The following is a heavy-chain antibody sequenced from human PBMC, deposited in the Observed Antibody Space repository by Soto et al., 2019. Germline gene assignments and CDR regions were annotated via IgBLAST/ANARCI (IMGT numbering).Heavy chain of an antibody. CDR2: ISYDGSNK. CDR1: GFTLSSYG. Sequence: GGSLRLSCAASGFTLSSYGMHWVRQAPGKGLEWVAVISYDGSNKYYADSVKGRFTISRDNSKNTLYLQMNSLRAEDTAVYYCAKSVPFDPWGQGTLVTVSS. J-gene: IGHJ5*02. V-gene: IGHV3-30*18. D-gene: IGHD2-2*01. CDR3: AKSVPFDP.